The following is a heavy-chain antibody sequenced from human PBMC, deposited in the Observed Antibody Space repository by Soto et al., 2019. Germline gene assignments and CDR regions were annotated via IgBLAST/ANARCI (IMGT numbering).Heavy chain of an antibody. D-gene: IGHD3-16*01. V-gene: IGHV3-23*01. CDR1: GLTFSTYA. CDR3: ARAPKAQGNSMRGGNWFDP. CDR2: ISGSGATS. Sequence: GGSLRLSIAASGLTFSTYAISWVRQAPGKGLEWVSSISGSGATSYYADPVKGRFTNSRDNSRNTLYLQMNSLRGEDTAVYYCARAPKAQGNSMRGGNWFDPWGQGTLVTVSS. J-gene: IGHJ5*02.